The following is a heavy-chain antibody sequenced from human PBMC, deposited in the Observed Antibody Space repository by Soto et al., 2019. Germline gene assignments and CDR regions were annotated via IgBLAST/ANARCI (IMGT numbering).Heavy chain of an antibody. D-gene: IGHD2-2*01. Sequence: GESLKISCKGSGYSFTSYWIGWVRQMPGKGLEWMGIIYPGDSDTRYSPSFQGQVTISADKSISTAYLQWSSLKASDTAMYYCARQSRIYCSSTSCYGEFDYWGQGTLVTVSS. CDR3: ARQSRIYCSSTSCYGEFDY. CDR2: IYPGDSDT. CDR1: GYSFTSYW. J-gene: IGHJ4*02. V-gene: IGHV5-51*01.